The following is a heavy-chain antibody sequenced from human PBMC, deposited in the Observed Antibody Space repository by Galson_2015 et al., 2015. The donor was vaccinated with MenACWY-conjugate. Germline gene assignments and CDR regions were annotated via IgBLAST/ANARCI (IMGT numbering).Heavy chain of an antibody. Sequence: SLRLSCAASGFIFNTYWMHWVRQAPGKRLVWVSRINPGGSSTTYADSVKDRFTISRDNAKNTLYLQMNGLRPEDTAVFYCAKTRGASFYFDSWGQGTLVTVSS. CDR2: INPGGSST. J-gene: IGHJ4*02. D-gene: IGHD1-26*01. V-gene: IGHV3-74*01. CDR1: GFIFNTYW. CDR3: AKTRGASFYFDS.